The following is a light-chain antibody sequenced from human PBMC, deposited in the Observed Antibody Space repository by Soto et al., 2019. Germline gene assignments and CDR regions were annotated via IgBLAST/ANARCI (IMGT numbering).Light chain of an antibody. Sequence: EIVLTQSPGTLSLSPGERATLSCRASQSVGRNYLAWYQQKPGQAPRILIFAASSRASGIPHRFSGSGSGSDFTLTLSRLEPEDFAVYYCQQHGTSPWAVGQVTKVEIK. CDR2: AAS. CDR1: QSVGRNY. J-gene: IGKJ1*01. CDR3: QQHGTSPWA. V-gene: IGKV3-20*01.